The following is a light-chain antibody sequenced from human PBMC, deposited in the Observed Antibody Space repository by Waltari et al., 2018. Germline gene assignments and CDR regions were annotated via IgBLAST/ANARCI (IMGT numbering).Light chain of an antibody. CDR1: KLGDKY. J-gene: IGLJ2*01. CDR2: QDR. CDR3: QAWDSSTYVV. V-gene: IGLV3-1*01. Sequence: SYELTQPPSVSVSPGQTASITCSGDKLGDKYACWYQQKPGQSPVVVIYQDRKRPSGIPELFSGSRSGNTATLTISGTQAMDEADYYCQAWDSSTYVVFGGGTKLTVL.